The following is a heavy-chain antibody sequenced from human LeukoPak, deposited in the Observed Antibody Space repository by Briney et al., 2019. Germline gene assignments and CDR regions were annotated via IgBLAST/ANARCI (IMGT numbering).Heavy chain of an antibody. Sequence: PGGSLRLSCAATGFTFSSYAMHWVRQAPGKGLEWVAVISYDGSNKYYADSVKGRFTISRDNSKNTLYLQMNSLRAEDTAVYYCARGRRRGGSGSYFDYWGQGTLVTVSS. D-gene: IGHD1-26*01. CDR1: GFTFSSYA. CDR3: ARGRRRGGSGSYFDY. J-gene: IGHJ4*02. V-gene: IGHV3-30*04. CDR2: ISYDGSNK.